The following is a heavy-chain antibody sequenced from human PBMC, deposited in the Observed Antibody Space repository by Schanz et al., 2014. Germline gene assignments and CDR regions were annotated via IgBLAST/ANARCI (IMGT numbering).Heavy chain of an antibody. CDR1: GGSINSDAFY. V-gene: IGHV4-31*03. CDR2: IYYSGGT. D-gene: IGHD2-2*01. CDR3: SRGECSSTSCHEVAPPDD. Sequence: QVQLQESGPGVVKPSQTLSLTCTVSGGSINSDAFYWTWIRQHPGKGLEWVGYIYYSGGTSFNPSLKRRLTMSVDTSKNQFSLRLSSVTAADTAIYYCSRGECSSTSCHEVAPPDDWGQGTLVTVSS. J-gene: IGHJ4*02.